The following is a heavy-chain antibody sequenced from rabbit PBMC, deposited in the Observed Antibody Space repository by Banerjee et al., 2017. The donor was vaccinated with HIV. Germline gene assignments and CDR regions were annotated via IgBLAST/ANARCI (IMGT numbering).Heavy chain of an antibody. V-gene: IGHV1S45*01. Sequence: QQQLEESGGGLVKPGGTLTLTCKASGISFSSSDYMCWVRQAPGKGLEWIACIYAGSTDNTYSASWAKGRFTVSKTSSTTVTLQMTSLTAADTATYFCARTGDAGYAYAFNLWGQGTLVTVS. CDR1: GISFSSSDY. D-gene: IGHD6-1*01. CDR2: IYAGSTDNT. J-gene: IGHJ4*01. CDR3: ARTGDAGYAYAFNL.